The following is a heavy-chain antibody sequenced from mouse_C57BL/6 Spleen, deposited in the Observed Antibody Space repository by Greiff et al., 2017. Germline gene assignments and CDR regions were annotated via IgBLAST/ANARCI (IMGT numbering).Heavy chain of an antibody. V-gene: IGHV2-9-1*01. CDR1: GFSLTSYA. D-gene: IGHD2-5*01. Sequence: VKLVESGPGLVAPSQSLSITCTVSGFSLTSYAISWVRQPPGKGLEWLGVIWTGGGTNYNSALKSRLSISKDNSKSQVFLKMNSLQTDDTARYYCARNEDYSNYGLDYWGQGTTLTVSS. CDR3: ARNEDYSNYGLDY. CDR2: IWTGGGT. J-gene: IGHJ2*01.